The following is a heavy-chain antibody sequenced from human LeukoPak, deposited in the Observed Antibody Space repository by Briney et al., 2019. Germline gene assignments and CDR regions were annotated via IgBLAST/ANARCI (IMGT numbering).Heavy chain of an antibody. CDR1: GFTFSTFW. V-gene: IGHV3-74*01. CDR2: ISSDGINT. CDR3: ARDLLITMIVTMDV. D-gene: IGHD3-22*01. Sequence: GGSLRLSCETSGFTFSTFWMHWVRQAPGKGLVWVSRISSDGINTGYADSVKGRFTISRDNARNTLYLQMNSLRAEDTAVYYCARDLLITMIVTMDVWGKGTTVTVSS. J-gene: IGHJ6*04.